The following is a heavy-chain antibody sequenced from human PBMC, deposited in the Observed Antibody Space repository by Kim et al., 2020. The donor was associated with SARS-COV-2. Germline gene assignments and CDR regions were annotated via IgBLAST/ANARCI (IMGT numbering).Heavy chain of an antibody. J-gene: IGHJ3*02. CDR1: GFTFSSYW. V-gene: IGHV3-7*01. CDR2: IKQDASVI. D-gene: IGHD3-16*01. Sequence: GGSLRLSCAASGFTFSSYWMSWVRQAPGKGLEWVASIKQDASVISYVDSVRGRFTISRDNAKNSLSLQMASLRAEDTALYFCARPYRGGSFDIWGQGTMVNVSS. CDR3: ARPYRGGSFDI.